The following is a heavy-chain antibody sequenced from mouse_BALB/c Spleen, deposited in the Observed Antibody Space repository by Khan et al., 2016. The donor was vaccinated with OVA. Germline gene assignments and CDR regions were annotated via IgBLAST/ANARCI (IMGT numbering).Heavy chain of an antibody. J-gene: IGHJ2*01. CDR2: IWAGGST. V-gene: IGHV2-9*02. D-gene: IGHD1-1*01. CDR1: GFSLTSYG. CDR3: ARDDGKTYEYFDY. Sequence: VQLKQSGPGLVAPSQSLSITCTVSGFSLTSYGVHWVRQPPGKGLEWLGIIWAGGSTNYNSALMSRLSISKDNSKSQVFVKMIRLQTDDTAMYYCARDDGKTYEYFDYWGQGTTLTVSS.